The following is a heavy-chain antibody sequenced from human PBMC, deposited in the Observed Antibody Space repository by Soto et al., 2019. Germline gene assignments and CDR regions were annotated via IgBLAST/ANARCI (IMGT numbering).Heavy chain of an antibody. V-gene: IGHV4-59*08. J-gene: IGHJ5*02. CDR2: IYYSGST. D-gene: IGHD3-10*01. CDR3: ARHRYYPDWFDP. CDR1: GGSISSYY. Sequence: SETLSLTCTVSGGSISSYYWSWIRQPPEKGLEWIGYIYYSGSTNYNPSLKSRVTISVDTSKNQFSLKLNSVTAADTALYYCARHRYYPDWFDPWGQGTLVTSPQ.